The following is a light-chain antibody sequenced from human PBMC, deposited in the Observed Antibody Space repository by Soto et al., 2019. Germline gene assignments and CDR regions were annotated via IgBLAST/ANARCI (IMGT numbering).Light chain of an antibody. CDR1: QDITTW. V-gene: IGKV1-12*01. CDR3: QQSETFPWT. Sequence: IQMTQSPSSVSASVGDRVTITCRASQDITTWLAWYQEESGKAPKLLIYLASTLQSGVPSRFSGSGSGTDFTLTISNLQPEDFATYYCQQSETFPWTFGQGTKVEIK. J-gene: IGKJ1*01. CDR2: LAS.